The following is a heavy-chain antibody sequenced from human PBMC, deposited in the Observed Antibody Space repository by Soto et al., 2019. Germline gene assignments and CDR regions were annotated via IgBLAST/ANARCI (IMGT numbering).Heavy chain of an antibody. V-gene: IGHV1-2*02. Sequence: ASVRVSCKASGYTFTGYYMHWVRQAPGQGLEWMGWINPNSGGTNYAQKFQGRVTMTRDTSISTAYMELSRLRSDDTAVYYCARMPTTYYYDSSGYWAAFDIWGQGTMVTVPS. J-gene: IGHJ3*02. CDR1: GYTFTGYY. CDR2: INPNSGGT. CDR3: ARMPTTYYYDSSGYWAAFDI. D-gene: IGHD3-22*01.